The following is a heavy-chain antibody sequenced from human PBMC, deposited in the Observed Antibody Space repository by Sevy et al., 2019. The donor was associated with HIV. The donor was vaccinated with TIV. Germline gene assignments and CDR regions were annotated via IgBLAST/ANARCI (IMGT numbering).Heavy chain of an antibody. CDR3: TRGVAGTSFY. J-gene: IGHJ4*02. CDR1: GFNFGDYA. CDR2: IKSKGFGGTI. Sequence: GGSLRLSCRTSGFNFGDYAMSWVRQAPGKGPEWVGFIKSKGFGGTIEYAASVKGRFILSRDDSQGIAYLQMNSLKTEDTAMYYCTRGVAGTSFYWGQGTLVTVSS. D-gene: IGHD1-7*01. V-gene: IGHV3-49*04.